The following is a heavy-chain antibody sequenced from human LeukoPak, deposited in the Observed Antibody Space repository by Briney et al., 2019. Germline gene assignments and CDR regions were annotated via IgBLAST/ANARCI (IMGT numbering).Heavy chain of an antibody. CDR1: GYTFTGYY. Sequence: GASVKVSCKASGYTFTGYYMHWVRQAPGQGLEWMGWINPNSGGTNYAQKFQGWVTMTRDTSISTAYMELSRLRSDDTAVYYCARGGNIVVVVADRADYYGMDVWGQGTTVTVSS. J-gene: IGHJ6*02. V-gene: IGHV1-2*04. CDR2: INPNSGGT. D-gene: IGHD2-15*01. CDR3: ARGGNIVVVVADRADYYGMDV.